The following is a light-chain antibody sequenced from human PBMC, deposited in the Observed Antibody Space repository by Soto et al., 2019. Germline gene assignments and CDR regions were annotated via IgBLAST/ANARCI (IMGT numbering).Light chain of an antibody. J-gene: IGLJ2*01. V-gene: IGLV2-23*02. CDR3: CSYVGSSTPWVV. Sequence: QSALTQPASVSGSPGQSITISCTGTSSDVGSYNLVSWYQQHPGKAPKLMIYEVSKRPSGVSNRFSGSKSGNTASLTISGLQAEEEADYYCCSYVGSSTPWVVFGGGTKLTVL. CDR1: SSDVGSYNL. CDR2: EVS.